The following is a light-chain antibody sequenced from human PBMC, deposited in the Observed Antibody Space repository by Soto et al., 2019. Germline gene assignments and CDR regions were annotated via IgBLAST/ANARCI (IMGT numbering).Light chain of an antibody. V-gene: IGLV3-1*01. Sequence: SYELTQPPSVSVSPGQTASITCSGDKLGDKYACWYQQKPGQSPVLVIDQDSKRPSGIPERFSGSNSGNTATLTISGTQAMDEGGSYCQAWDSSTVVFGGGTKLTVL. CDR2: QDS. CDR1: KLGDKY. CDR3: QAWDSSTVV. J-gene: IGLJ2*01.